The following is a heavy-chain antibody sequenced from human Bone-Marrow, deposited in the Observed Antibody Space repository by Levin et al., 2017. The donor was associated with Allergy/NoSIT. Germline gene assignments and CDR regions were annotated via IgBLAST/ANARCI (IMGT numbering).Heavy chain of an antibody. V-gene: IGHV3-74*01. Sequence: LSLTCAASGFSISFYWMHWVRQVPGKGLVWVSRMNSDGSSISYADSVKGRFTISRDNAKSTLFLQMNSLRAEDTAVYYCGRLPSEAVTPIDLWGRGTLVTVSS. D-gene: IGHD2-15*01. CDR2: MNSDGSSI. CDR1: GFSISFYW. CDR3: GRLPSEAVTPIDL. J-gene: IGHJ2*01.